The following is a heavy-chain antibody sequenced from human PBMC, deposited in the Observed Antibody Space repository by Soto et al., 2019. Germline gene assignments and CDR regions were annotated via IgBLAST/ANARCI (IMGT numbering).Heavy chain of an antibody. CDR2: IYYSGST. Sequence: SETLSLTCTVSGGSISSGGYYWSWIRQHPGKGLEWIGYIYYSGSTYYNPSLKSRVTISVDTSKNQFSLKLSSVTAADTAVYYCARVSILHDSWSGYPAHYFDYWGQGTLVTVSS. CDR3: ARVSILHDSWSGYPAHYFDY. J-gene: IGHJ4*02. V-gene: IGHV4-31*03. D-gene: IGHD3-3*01. CDR1: GGSISSGGYY.